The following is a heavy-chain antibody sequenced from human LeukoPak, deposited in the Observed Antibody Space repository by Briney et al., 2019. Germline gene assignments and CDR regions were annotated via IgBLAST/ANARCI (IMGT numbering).Heavy chain of an antibody. CDR3: ARGAGSGYSLPFDF. CDR2: VYHSGST. D-gene: IGHD3-3*01. J-gene: IGHJ4*02. CDR1: GASISSSY. V-gene: IGHV4-59*01. Sequence: SETLSLTCTVSGASISSSYWSWIRQPPGKGLEWIGFVYHSGSTNYNPSLKSRLVISIDMSKNQFSLRLMSVTAADTAVYYCARGAGSGYSLPFDFWGQGILVSVSS.